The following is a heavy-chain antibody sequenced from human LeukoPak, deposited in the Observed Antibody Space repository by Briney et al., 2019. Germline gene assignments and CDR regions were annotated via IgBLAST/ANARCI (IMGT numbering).Heavy chain of an antibody. J-gene: IGHJ4*02. CDR1: GGSISSSSYY. CDR2: IYYSGST. D-gene: IGHD1-26*01. CDR3: EVGATTFDY. V-gene: IGHV4-39*01. Sequence: SETLSLACTVSGGSISSSSYYWGWIRQPPGKGLEWIGSIYYSGSTYYNPSLKSQVTLSVDTSKNQFSLKLSSVTAADTAVYYCEVGATTFDYWGQGTLVTVSS.